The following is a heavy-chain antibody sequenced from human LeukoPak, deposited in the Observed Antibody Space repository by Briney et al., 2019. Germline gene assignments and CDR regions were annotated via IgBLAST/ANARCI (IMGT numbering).Heavy chain of an antibody. CDR2: IYYSGST. CDR1: GYSISSGYY. Sequence: SETLSLTCAVSGYSISSGYYWSWIRQPPGKGLERIGYIYYSGSTYYNPSLKSRGTISVDTSKNQFSLKLNSVTCADTSVSSCAREFKKAVIRGWFXPWGQGTLVTVSS. CDR3: AREFKKAVIRGWFXP. V-gene: IGHV4-30-4*08. J-gene: IGHJ5*02. D-gene: IGHD3-22*01.